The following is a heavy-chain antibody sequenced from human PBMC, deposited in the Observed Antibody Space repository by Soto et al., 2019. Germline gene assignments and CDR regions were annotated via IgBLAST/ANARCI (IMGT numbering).Heavy chain of an antibody. Sequence: GGSLRLSCAASGFKFSDYWMSWVRQAPGKGLEWVGNVKHDTSEAHYADSVKGRFTITRDNIKNFLFLQMNGLRSDDTASYYCARDGLLFSGPYRPSRFDYWGLGTLVTVSS. D-gene: IGHD3-16*02. V-gene: IGHV3-7*03. CDR3: ARDGLLFSGPYRPSRFDY. J-gene: IGHJ4*02. CDR1: GFKFSDYW. CDR2: VKHDTSEA.